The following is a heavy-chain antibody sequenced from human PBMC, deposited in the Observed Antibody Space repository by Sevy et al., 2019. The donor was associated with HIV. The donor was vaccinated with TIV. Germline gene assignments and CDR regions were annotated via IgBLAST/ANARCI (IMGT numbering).Heavy chain of an antibody. CDR2: ISSSSSYI. D-gene: IGHD3-22*01. CDR3: ARDVHYYDSHDAFDI. V-gene: IGHV3-21*01. Sequence: GGSLRLSCAASGFTFSSNSMNWVRQAPGKGLEWVSSISSSSSYIYYADSVKGRFTISRDNAKNSLYLQMNSLRAEDTAVYYCARDVHYYDSHDAFDIWGQGTMVTVSS. CDR1: GFTFSSNS. J-gene: IGHJ3*02.